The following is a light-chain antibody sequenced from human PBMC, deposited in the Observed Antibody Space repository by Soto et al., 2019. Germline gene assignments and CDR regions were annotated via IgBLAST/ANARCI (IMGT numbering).Light chain of an antibody. CDR1: STDVGASNY. Sequence: QSALSQPRSLSGSPGQSVTISCTGTSTDVGASNYVSWYQQHSEKAPKLIIYDVTERPSGVPDRFSGSKSGNTASLTIAGLQAEDEADYYCCSYCNMNIYWIFCGGTTLTVL. J-gene: IGLJ3*02. CDR3: CSYCNMNIYWI. CDR2: DVT. V-gene: IGLV2-11*01.